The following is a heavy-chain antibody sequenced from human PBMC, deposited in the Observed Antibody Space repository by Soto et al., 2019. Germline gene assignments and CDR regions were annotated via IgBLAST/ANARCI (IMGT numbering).Heavy chain of an antibody. CDR2: IIPIFGTA. D-gene: IGHD3-3*01. J-gene: IGHJ2*01. CDR1: GGTFSSYA. CDR3: ARERVPGPTDGYLDL. Sequence: QVQLVQSGAEVKKPGSSVKVSCKASGGTFSSYAISWVRQAPGQGLEWMGGIIPIFGTANYAQKFQGRVTITADESTSTAYMELSSLRSEDTAVYYCARERVPGPTDGYLDLWGRGTLVTVSS. V-gene: IGHV1-69*12.